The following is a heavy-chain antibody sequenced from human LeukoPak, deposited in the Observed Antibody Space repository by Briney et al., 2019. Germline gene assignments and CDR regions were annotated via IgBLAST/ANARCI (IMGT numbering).Heavy chain of an antibody. CDR3: ARVPVYYYDSGGYYSGDFDI. CDR2: IYYSGST. D-gene: IGHD3-22*01. CDR1: GGSISSYY. Sequence: SETLSLTCTVSGGSISSYYWSWIRQPPGKGLEWIGYIYYSGSTNYNPSLKSRVTISVDTSKNQFSLKLSSVTAADTAVYYCARVPVYYYDSGGYYSGDFDIWGQGTMVTVSS. J-gene: IGHJ3*02. V-gene: IGHV4-59*01.